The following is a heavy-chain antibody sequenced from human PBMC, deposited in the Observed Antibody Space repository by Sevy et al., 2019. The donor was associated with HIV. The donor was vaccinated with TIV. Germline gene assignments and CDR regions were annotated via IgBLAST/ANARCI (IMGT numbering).Heavy chain of an antibody. V-gene: IGHV3-30*18. CDR2: ISYDGSNK. CDR1: GFTFSSYD. D-gene: IGHD6-19*01. CDR3: AKCYSSGPYKLFDP. Sequence: GGSLRLSCAASGFTFSSYDMHWVRQAPGKGLEWVAVISYDGSNKYYADSVKGRFTISRDNSKNTLYLQMNSLRAEDTAGYYCAKCYSSGPYKLFDPWGQGTLVTVSS. J-gene: IGHJ5*02.